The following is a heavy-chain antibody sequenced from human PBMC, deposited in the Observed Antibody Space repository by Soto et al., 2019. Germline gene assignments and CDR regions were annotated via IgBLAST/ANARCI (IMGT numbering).Heavy chain of an antibody. CDR2: INTYNGNT. CDR3: AMVDVYVTPSPQDV. V-gene: IGHV1-18*01. CDR1: GYTFTRYG. Sequence: QVQLVQSGAEVKNPGASVKVSCKASGYTFTRYGIGWARQAPGQGLEWMGWINTYNGNTNYAQNVQGRVTLTTDTSTSTAYMELRSLRSNDPAIYYCAMVDVYVTPSPQDVWGKGTTVIVSS. D-gene: IGHD3-16*01. J-gene: IGHJ6*04.